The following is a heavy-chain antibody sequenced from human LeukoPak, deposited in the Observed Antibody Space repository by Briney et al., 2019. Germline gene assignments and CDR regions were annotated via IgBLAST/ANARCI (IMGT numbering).Heavy chain of an antibody. V-gene: IGHV3-21*01. D-gene: IGHD5-12*01. CDR3: ARVGSGYVGRFDY. CDR2: ISSSSSYI. Sequence: GGSLRLSCAASGFTFSSYSMNWVRQAPGKGLEWVSSISSSSSYIYYADSVKGRFTISRDNAKNSLYLQMNSLRAEDTAVYYCARVGSGYVGRFDYWGQGTLVTVSS. J-gene: IGHJ4*02. CDR1: GFTFSSYS.